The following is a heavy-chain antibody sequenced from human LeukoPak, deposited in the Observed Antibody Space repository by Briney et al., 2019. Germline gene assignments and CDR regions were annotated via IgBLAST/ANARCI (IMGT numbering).Heavy chain of an antibody. CDR1: GYTFTGYY. CDR2: INPNNGDT. D-gene: IGHD3-10*01. Sequence: ASVKVSCKASGYTFTGYYMHWVRQAPGQGLEWMGWINPNNGDTNYAQKFQGRVTMTRDTSISTAYMELSRLRSDDTAVYYCARGDGWFGELLNFDNWGQGTLVTVSS. CDR3: ARGDGWFGELLNFDN. V-gene: IGHV1-2*02. J-gene: IGHJ4*02.